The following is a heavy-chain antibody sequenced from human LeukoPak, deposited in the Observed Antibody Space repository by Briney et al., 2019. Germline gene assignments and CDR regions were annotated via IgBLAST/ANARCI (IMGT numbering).Heavy chain of an antibody. D-gene: IGHD5-24*01. Sequence: GGSLRLSCAASEFTFSRFSMHWVRQTLGKGLEAVAVISNDGSKKYYADSVKGRFSISRDNFKSTLYLQMNSLRTEDTAVYYCARDLGDGYNMIDSWGQGTRVTVSS. J-gene: IGHJ4*02. CDR3: ARDLGDGYNMIDS. CDR1: EFTFSRFS. CDR2: ISNDGSKK. V-gene: IGHV3-30-3*01.